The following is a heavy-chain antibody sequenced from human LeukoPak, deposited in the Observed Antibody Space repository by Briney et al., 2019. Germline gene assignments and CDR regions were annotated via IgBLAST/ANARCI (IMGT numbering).Heavy chain of an antibody. D-gene: IGHD3-3*01. CDR1: GGSFSGYY. V-gene: IGHV4-34*01. CDR2: INHSGST. CDR3: ARLPRVTIFGVVAKGGFDP. J-gene: IGHJ5*02. Sequence: SETLSLTCAVYGGSFSGYYWSWIRQPPGKGLEWIGEINHSGSTNYNPSLKSRVTISVDTSKNQFPLKLSSVTAADTAVYYCARLPRVTIFGVVAKGGFDPWGQGTLVTVSS.